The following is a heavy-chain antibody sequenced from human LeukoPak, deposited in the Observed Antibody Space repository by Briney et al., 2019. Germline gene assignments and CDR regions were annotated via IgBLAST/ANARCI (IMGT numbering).Heavy chain of an antibody. D-gene: IGHD3-22*01. Sequence: GGSLRLXCAASGFTFSSYWMSWVRQAPGKGLEWVANIKQDGSEKYYVDSVKGRFTISRDNAKNSLYLQMNSLRAEDTAVYYCARELGITMIVVVTTGDAFDIWGQGTMVTVSS. J-gene: IGHJ3*02. CDR3: ARELGITMIVVVTTGDAFDI. V-gene: IGHV3-7*01. CDR1: GFTFSSYW. CDR2: IKQDGSEK.